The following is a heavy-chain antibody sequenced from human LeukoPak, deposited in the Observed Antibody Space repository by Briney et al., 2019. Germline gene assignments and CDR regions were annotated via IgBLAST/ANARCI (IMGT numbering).Heavy chain of an antibody. V-gene: IGHV3-30*18. J-gene: IGHJ4*02. CDR2: ISYDGSNK. CDR3: AKGSSGTLFDY. D-gene: IGHD3-10*01. Sequence: GRSLRLSCAASGFTFSSYGMHWVRQAPAKGLEGGAVISYDGSNKYYADSLKGRFTISRDNSKNTLYLQMNSLRAEDTAVYYCAKGSSGTLFDYWGQGTLVTVSS. CDR1: GFTFSSYG.